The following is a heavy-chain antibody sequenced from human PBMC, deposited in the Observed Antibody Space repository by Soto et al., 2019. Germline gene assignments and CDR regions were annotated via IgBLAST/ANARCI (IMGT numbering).Heavy chain of an antibody. Sequence: QVQLVQSAAEVKKPGASVKVSCKASGYTFNAYYIHWVRQAPGQGLEWVGRINPNSGDTTYTQKLESRVTMTRDTSISTDYLELTGLRSDDTAIYYCARDPRPLYTFDYWGQGTLVTVSS. CDR3: ARDPRPLYTFDY. V-gene: IGHV1-2*02. CDR1: GYTFNAYY. CDR2: INPNSGDT. D-gene: IGHD6-6*01. J-gene: IGHJ4*02.